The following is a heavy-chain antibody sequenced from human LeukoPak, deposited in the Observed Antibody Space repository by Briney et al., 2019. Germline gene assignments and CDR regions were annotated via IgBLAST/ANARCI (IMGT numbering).Heavy chain of an antibody. V-gene: IGHV4-4*07. CDR2: IYTSGST. CDR1: GGSISSYY. CDR3: VSSPKYYYDSSGLDY. D-gene: IGHD3-22*01. J-gene: IGHJ4*02. Sequence: SETLSLTCTVSGGSISSYYWSWIRQPAGKGLEWIGRIYTSGSTNYNPSLKSRVTMSVDTSKNQFSLKLSSVTAADTAVYYCVSSPKYYYDSSGLDYWGQGTLVTVSS.